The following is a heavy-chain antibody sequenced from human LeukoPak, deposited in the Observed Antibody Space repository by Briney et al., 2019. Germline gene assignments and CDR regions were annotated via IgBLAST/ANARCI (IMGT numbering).Heavy chain of an antibody. Sequence: SSETLSLTCAVYGGSFSGYYWSWIRQPPGKGLEWIGEINHGGSTNYNPSLKSRVTISVDTSKNQFSLKLSSVTAADTAVYYCARGGYCSSTSCYKFDYWGQGTLVTVSS. D-gene: IGHD2-2*02. CDR1: GGSFSGYY. V-gene: IGHV4-34*01. CDR2: INHGGST. J-gene: IGHJ4*02. CDR3: ARGGYCSSTSCYKFDY.